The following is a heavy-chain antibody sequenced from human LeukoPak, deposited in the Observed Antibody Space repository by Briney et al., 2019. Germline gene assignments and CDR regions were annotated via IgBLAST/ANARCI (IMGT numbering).Heavy chain of an antibody. J-gene: IGHJ5*02. V-gene: IGHV4-34*01. CDR3: ARPAPQWLVSTKRESGFDP. CDR2: INHSGST. Sequence: PSETLSLTCTVSGGSISSYYWSWIRRPPGKGLEWIGEINHSGSTNYNPSLKSRVTISVDTSKNQFSLKLSSVTAADTAVYHCARPAPQWLVSTKRESGFDPWGQGTLVTVSS. CDR1: GGSISSYY. D-gene: IGHD6-19*01.